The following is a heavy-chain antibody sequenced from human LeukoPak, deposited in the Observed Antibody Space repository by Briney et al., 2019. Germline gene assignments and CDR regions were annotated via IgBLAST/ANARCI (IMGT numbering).Heavy chain of an antibody. J-gene: IGHJ4*02. CDR1: GGTFSSYA. D-gene: IGHD3-9*01. V-gene: IGHV1-69*05. CDR2: IIPIFGTA. CDR3: ARARDILTGYDQYYFDY. Sequence: ASVKVSCKASGGTFSSYAISWVRQAPGQGLEWVGGIIPIFGTANYAQKFQGRVTITTDESTSTAYMELSSLRPEDTAVYYCARARDILTGYDQYYFDYWGQGTLVTVSP.